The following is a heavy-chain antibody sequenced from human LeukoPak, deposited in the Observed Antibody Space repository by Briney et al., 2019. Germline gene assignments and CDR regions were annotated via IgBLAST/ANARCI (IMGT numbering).Heavy chain of an antibody. CDR1: ASTFSTPA. Sequence: GRSLRLSCTAAASTFSTPATTSGRQPPGKGLDSDSAIGASGADTYYADCANGRLTLSRDNAKNTLYLQMSSLRADDTAVYFCSKRPGESSGYYLGAFDGWGQGTTVTVS. V-gene: IGHV3-23*01. D-gene: IGHD3-22*01. CDR2: IGASGADT. CDR3: SKRPGESSGYYLGAFDG. J-gene: IGHJ3*01.